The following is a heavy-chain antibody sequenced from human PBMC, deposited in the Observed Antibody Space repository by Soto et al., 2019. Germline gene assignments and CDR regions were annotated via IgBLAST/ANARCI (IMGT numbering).Heavy chain of an antibody. CDR2: IIPIFGTA. V-gene: IGHV1-69*12. D-gene: IGHD5-12*01. CDR1: GGTFSNYA. CDR3: AVGSVDIVPTGMKPFDP. Sequence: QVQLVQSGAEVKKPGSSVKVSCKASGGTFSNYAISWVRQAPGQGLEWMGGIIPIFGTANYAQKFQGRVTITADESTSTAYMELCSLRSEDTAIYYCAVGSVDIVPTGMKPFDPWGQGTLVTVSS. J-gene: IGHJ5*02.